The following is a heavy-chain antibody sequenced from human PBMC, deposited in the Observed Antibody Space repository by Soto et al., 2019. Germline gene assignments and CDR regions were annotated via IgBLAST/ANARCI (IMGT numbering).Heavy chain of an antibody. D-gene: IGHD3-22*01. CDR1: GFTFSSYS. V-gene: IGHV3-21*04. CDR3: AKTVSGWDTRPAYYYYYMDV. Sequence: GGSLRLSCAASGFTFSSYSMNWVRQAPGKGLEWVSSISSSSSYIYYADSVKGRFTISRDNAKNTLYLQMNSLRAEDTAVYYCAKTVSGWDTRPAYYYYYMDVWGKGTKVTVSS. J-gene: IGHJ6*03. CDR2: ISSSSSYI.